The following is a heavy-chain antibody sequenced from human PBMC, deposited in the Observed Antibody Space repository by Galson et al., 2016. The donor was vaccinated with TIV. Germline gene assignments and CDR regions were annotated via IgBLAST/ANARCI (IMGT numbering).Heavy chain of an antibody. V-gene: IGHV1-46*01. CDR3: ARRFYFDY. J-gene: IGHJ4*02. CDR1: GYTLSTYY. Sequence: QSGAEVKKPGASVKVSCKASGYTLSTYYMHWLRQAPGQGLEWMGIIDPSVGSTTYSQKFQGRVTMTSDTSTSTVYMELTSLKSEDTAVYYCARRFYFDYWGQGTLVTVSS. CDR2: IDPSVGST.